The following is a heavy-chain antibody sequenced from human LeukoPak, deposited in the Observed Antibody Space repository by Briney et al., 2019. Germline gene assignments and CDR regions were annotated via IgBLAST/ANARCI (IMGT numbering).Heavy chain of an antibody. V-gene: IGHV4-59*01. CDR2: IYYSGST. CDR1: GGSISSYY. J-gene: IGHJ6*03. CDR3: ARGSYYYYYYMDV. D-gene: IGHD3-16*01. Sequence: SETLSLTCTVSGGSISSYYWSWIRQPPGKGLEWIGYIYYSGSTNYNPSLKSRVTISVDTSKNQFSLKLSSVTAADTAVYYCARGSYYYYYYMDVWGKGTTVTVSS.